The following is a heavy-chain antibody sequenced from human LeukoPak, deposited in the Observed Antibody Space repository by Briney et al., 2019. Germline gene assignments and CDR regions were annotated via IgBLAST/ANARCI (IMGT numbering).Heavy chain of an antibody. CDR1: GGSFRVYY. V-gene: IGHV4-34*01. J-gene: IGHJ6*03. CDR2: INHSGST. D-gene: IGHD3-9*01. CDR3: ARGGDILTGYDWRRYYYYMDV. Sequence: SETLSLTCAVYGGSFRVYYWSWIRQPPGKGLEWIGEINHSGSTNYNPSLKSRVTISVDTSKNQFSLKLSSVTAADTAVYYCARGGDILTGYDWRRYYYYMDVWGKGTTVTVSS.